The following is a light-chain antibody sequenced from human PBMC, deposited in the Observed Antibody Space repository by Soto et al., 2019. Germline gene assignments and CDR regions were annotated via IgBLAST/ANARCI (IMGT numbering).Light chain of an antibody. Sequence: EVVLTQSPATLSLSPGERATLSCRASQSVNSYLAWYQQKPGQAPRLLIYDSSNRATGTPARFSGSGSGTDFTLTISSLEPEDFAVYYCQQRSNWPLTFGGGTKVEMK. CDR3: QQRSNWPLT. CDR2: DSS. CDR1: QSVNSY. J-gene: IGKJ4*01. V-gene: IGKV3-11*01.